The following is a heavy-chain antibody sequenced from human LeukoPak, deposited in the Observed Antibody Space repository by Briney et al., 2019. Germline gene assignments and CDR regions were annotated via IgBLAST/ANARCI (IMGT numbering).Heavy chain of an antibody. CDR1: GGSFSGYY. J-gene: IGHJ5*02. Sequence: SETLSLTCAVYGGSFSGYYWSWIRQPPGKGLEWIGEINHSGSTNYNPSLKSRVTISVDTSKNQFSLKLSSVTAADTAVYYCARDRNDYVWGSYRYINKVYNWFDPWGQGALVTVSS. V-gene: IGHV4-34*01. CDR2: INHSGST. D-gene: IGHD3-16*02. CDR3: ARDRNDYVWGSYRYINKVYNWFDP.